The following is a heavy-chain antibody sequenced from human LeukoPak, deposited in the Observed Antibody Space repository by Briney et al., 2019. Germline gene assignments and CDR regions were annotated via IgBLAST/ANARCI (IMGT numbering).Heavy chain of an antibody. CDR1: GFTFSSYA. V-gene: IGHV3-23*01. D-gene: IGHD3-3*01. Sequence: GGSLRLSCAASGFTFSSYAMSWVRQAPGKGLEWVSAISGSGGSTYYADSVKGRFTISRDNSKNTLYLQMDSLRAEDTAVYYCAKAHDFWSGYSHYWGQGTLVTVSS. J-gene: IGHJ4*02. CDR3: AKAHDFWSGYSHY. CDR2: ISGSGGST.